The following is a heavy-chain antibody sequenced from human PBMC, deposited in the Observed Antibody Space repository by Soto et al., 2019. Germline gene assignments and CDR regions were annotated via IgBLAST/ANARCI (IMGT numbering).Heavy chain of an antibody. CDR3: ARAADCSGGSCPRQRDYYYYMDV. Sequence: APVKVSCKASGYTFTSYDINWVRQATGQGLEWMGWMNPNSGNTGYAQKFQGRVTMTRNTSISTAYMGLSSLRSEDTAEYYFARAADCSGGSCPRQRDYYYYMDVWGKGTTVTVSS. V-gene: IGHV1-8*01. J-gene: IGHJ6*03. D-gene: IGHD2-15*01. CDR2: MNPNSGNT. CDR1: GYTFTSYD.